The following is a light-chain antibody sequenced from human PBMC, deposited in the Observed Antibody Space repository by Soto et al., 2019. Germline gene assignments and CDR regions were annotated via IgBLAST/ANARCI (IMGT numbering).Light chain of an antibody. J-gene: IGKJ1*01. V-gene: IGKV3-15*01. CDR1: QSVSSN. CDR3: QEYNNWPPT. Sequence: EIVMTQSPATLSVSPGERATLSCRASQSVSSNLAWYQQKPGQAPRLLIYGASTRATGIPARFSGSGSGTEVTLTISSLQAEDFAVYYCQEYNNWPPTFGQGNKVEIQ. CDR2: GAS.